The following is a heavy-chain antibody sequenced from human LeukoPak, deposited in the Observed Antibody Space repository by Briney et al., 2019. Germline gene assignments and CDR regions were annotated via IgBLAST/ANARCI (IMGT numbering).Heavy chain of an antibody. CDR1: GVSIDNDY. CDR2: VYYVGTT. CDR3: ARVDRVNWFDP. V-gene: IGHV4-59*01. J-gene: IGHJ5*02. Sequence: SETLSLTCTVSGVSIDNDYWSWIRQPPGRGLEWIGNVYYVGTTNYHPSFKSRVTISVDASRSKFSLRLTSLTPADTAVYFCARVDRVNWFDPWGQGTLVTVSS.